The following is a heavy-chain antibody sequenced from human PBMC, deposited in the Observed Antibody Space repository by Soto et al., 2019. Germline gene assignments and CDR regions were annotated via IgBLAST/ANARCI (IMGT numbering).Heavy chain of an antibody. J-gene: IGHJ5*02. Sequence: GGSLRLSCAASGFNFSTYAMAWVRQAPGKGLEWVSAITGSSNTTYYADSVKGRFSISRDTSKNTVYLQMNSLRVDDTAVYYCVATLWDRGGPWGQGTLVTVSS. CDR1: GFNFSTYA. D-gene: IGHD1-26*01. V-gene: IGHV3-23*01. CDR3: VATLWDRGGP. CDR2: ITGSSNTT.